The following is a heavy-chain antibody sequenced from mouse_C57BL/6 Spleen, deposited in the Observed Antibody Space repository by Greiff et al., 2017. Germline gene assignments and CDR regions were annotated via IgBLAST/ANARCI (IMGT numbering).Heavy chain of an antibody. V-gene: IGHV1-50*01. J-gene: IGHJ2*01. CDR2: IDPSDSYT. CDR3: ARPSDYFDY. Sequence: QVQLQQSGAELVKPGASVKLSCKASGYTFTSYWMQWVKQRPGQGLEWIGEIDPSDSYTNYNQKFKGKATLTVDTSSSTAYMPLSSLTSEDSAVYYCARPSDYFDYWGQGTTLTVSS. CDR1: GYTFTSYW.